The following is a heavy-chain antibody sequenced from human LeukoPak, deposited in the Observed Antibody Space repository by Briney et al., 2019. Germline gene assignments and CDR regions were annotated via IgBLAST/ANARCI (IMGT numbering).Heavy chain of an antibody. CDR2: IYPDDSRT. Sequence: GESLKISCKGSGYGFFGYWIGWVRQTPGKGLDWMGIIYPDDSRTIYSPSFEGQVSISADKSVSTAYLQWSSLKASDTAIYYCARRGRSSSNFDFWGQGTLVTVSS. V-gene: IGHV5-51*01. CDR3: ARRGRSSSNFDF. J-gene: IGHJ4*02. D-gene: IGHD6-6*01. CDR1: GYGFFGYW.